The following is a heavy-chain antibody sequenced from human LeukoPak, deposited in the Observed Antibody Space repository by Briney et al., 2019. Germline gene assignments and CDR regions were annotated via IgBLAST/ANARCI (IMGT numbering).Heavy chain of an antibody. V-gene: IGHV3-48*03. CDR3: ARIRSWYAFDI. Sequence: GGSLRLSCAASGFTFSSYEMNWVRQAPGKGLEWVSYISSSGSTIYYADSVKGRFTISRDNAKNSLYLQMNSLRAEDTAVYYCARIRSWYAFDIWGQGTMVTVSS. J-gene: IGHJ3*02. CDR2: ISSSGSTI. D-gene: IGHD2-8*02. CDR1: GFTFSSYE.